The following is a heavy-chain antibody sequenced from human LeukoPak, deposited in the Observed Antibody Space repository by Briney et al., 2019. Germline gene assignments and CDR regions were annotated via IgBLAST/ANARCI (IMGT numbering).Heavy chain of an antibody. CDR2: IWYDGSNK. V-gene: IGHV3-33*01. J-gene: IGHJ3*02. D-gene: IGHD3-22*01. CDR1: GFTFSSYG. CDR3: ASSYYYDSSGNAFDI. Sequence: PGGSLRLSCAASGFTFSSYGMHWVRQAPGKGLEWVAVIWYDGSNKYYADSVKGRFTISRDNSKNTLYLQMNSLRAEDTAVYYCASSYYYDSSGNAFDIWGQGTMVTVSS.